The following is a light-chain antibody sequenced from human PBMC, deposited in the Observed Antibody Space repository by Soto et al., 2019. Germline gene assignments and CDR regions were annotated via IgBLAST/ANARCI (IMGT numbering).Light chain of an antibody. Sequence: IVLIQSPATRSVSPMERATLSCMASQNISNYLIWYQQKPGQAPRLLIYDVSNRATDIPARFSGSGSGTDFTLTISSLEPEDLAVYYCQQRSNWPRTFGQGTKVDI. CDR1: QNISNY. V-gene: IGKV3-11*01. CDR3: QQRSNWPRT. J-gene: IGKJ1*01. CDR2: DVS.